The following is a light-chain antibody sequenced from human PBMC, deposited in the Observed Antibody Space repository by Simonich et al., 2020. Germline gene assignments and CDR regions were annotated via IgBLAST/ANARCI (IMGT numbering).Light chain of an antibody. CDR3: QQYNNWPYT. CDR2: GAS. J-gene: IGKJ2*01. V-gene: IGKV3-15*01. Sequence: DIVMTQSPATLSVSPGERAALSCRASQSVSSNLAWYQQKPGQAPRHLIYGASTRATGKPARCSGSGSGTELTLTISSMQSEDFAVYFCQQYNNWPYTFGQGTKLEIK. CDR1: QSVSSN.